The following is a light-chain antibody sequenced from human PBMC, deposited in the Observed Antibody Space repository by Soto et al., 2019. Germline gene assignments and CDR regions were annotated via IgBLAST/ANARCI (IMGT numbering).Light chain of an antibody. J-gene: IGKJ4*01. V-gene: IGKV1-39*01. CDR3: QQSYSTPCT. CDR1: QSISSY. CDR2: AAS. Sequence: DIQMTQSPSSLSASVGDRVTITCRASQSISSYLNWYQQNPGKAPQLLIYAASSLQSGVPSRFSGSGSGTDFTLTISSLQPEDFATYYCQQSYSTPCTFGGGTKVEIK.